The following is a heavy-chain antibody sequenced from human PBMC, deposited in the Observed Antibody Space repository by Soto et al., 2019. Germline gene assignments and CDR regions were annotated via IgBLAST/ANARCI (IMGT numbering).Heavy chain of an antibody. V-gene: IGHV1-69*01. J-gene: IGHJ4*02. CDR1: GGTFDNYP. D-gene: IGHD2-8*01. Sequence: QVQLVQSGAEVKKPGSSVKVSCKASGGTFDNYPISWVRQAPGQGLEWMGGIVPMFGTPNYAQKFQGRVTITADESTNTAYMDLGSLRSEDTAVYYCATEKYNPRDCTDGGCYFIDSWGQGTLVTVSS. CDR3: ATEKYNPRDCTDGGCYFIDS. CDR2: IVPMFGTP.